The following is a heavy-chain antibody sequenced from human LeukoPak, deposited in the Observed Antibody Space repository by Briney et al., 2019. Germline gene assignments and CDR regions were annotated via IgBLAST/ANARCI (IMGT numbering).Heavy chain of an antibody. CDR1: GYTFTYRY. CDR2: ITPFNGNT. J-gene: IGHJ5*02. CDR3: ASSGKEQQRVKGDWFDP. Sequence: ASVKVSCKSSGYTFTYRYLHWVRQAPGQALEWMGWITPFNGNTNYAQTFQDRVTITRDRSMSTAYMELSSLRSEDTAMYHCASSGKEQQRVKGDWFDPWGQGTLVTVSS. V-gene: IGHV1-45*02. D-gene: IGHD6-13*01.